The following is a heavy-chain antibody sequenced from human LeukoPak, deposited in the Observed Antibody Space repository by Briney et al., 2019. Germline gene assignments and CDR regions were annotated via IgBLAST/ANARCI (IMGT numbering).Heavy chain of an antibody. CDR2: IYYSGST. V-gene: IGHV4-59*01. CDR1: GGSISDYY. D-gene: IGHD3-3*01. Sequence: SETLSLTCTVSGGSISDYYWNWIRQPPGKGLEWIGYIYYSGSTSYNPSLKSRVTMSVDTAKNQFSLKLRSVTAADTAVSYRARGDFCSKSNCYLRPMDVWGKGTTVTVSS. CDR3: ARGDFCSKSNCYLRPMDV. J-gene: IGHJ6*03.